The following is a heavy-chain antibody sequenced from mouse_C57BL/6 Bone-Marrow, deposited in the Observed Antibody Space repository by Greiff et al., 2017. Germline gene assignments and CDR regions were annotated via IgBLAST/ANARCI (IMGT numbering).Heavy chain of an antibody. CDR3: ARRGDYDPAWFAY. CDR1: GYAFSSSW. Sequence: VQLKQSGPELVKPGASVKISCKASGYAFSSSWMNWVKQRPGKGLEWIGRIYPGDGDTNYNGKFKGKATLTADKSSSTAYMQLSSLTSEDSAVYFCARRGDYDPAWFAYWGQGTLVTVSA. CDR2: IYPGDGDT. V-gene: IGHV1-82*01. J-gene: IGHJ3*01. D-gene: IGHD2-4*01.